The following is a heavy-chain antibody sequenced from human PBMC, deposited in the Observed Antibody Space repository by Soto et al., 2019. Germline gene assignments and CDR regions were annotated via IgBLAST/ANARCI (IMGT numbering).Heavy chain of an antibody. V-gene: IGHV4-4*02. D-gene: IGHD3-22*01. CDR1: GGSISSSNW. CDR3: AREGSGYYKYNWFDP. J-gene: IGHJ5*02. CDR2: IYHSGGT. Sequence: PSETLSLTCAVSGGSISSSNWWSWVRQPPGKGLEWIGEIYHSGGTNYNPSLKSRVTISVDKSKNQFSLKLSSVTAADTAVYYCAREGSGYYKYNWFDPWGQGTLVTVSS.